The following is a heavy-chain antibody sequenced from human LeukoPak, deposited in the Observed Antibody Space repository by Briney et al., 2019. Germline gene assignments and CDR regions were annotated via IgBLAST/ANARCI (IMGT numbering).Heavy chain of an antibody. D-gene: IGHD5-18*01. CDR1: GVTVSNNY. CDR3: AREAGYSLDY. CDR2: IYSGGTT. J-gene: IGHJ4*02. Sequence: GGSLRLSCAASGVTVSNNYMTWVRQAPGKGLEWVSVIYSGGTTYYADSVKGRFTISRDNSKNTAYLQMNSLRAEDTAVYYCAREAGYSLDYWGQGTLVSVSS. V-gene: IGHV3-53*01.